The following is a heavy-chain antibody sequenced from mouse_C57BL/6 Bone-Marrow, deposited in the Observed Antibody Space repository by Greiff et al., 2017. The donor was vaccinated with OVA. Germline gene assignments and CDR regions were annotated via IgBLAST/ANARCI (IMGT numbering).Heavy chain of an antibody. V-gene: IGHV2-2*01. Sequence: VQRVESGPGLVQPSQSLSITCTVSGFSLTSYGVHWVRQSPGKGLEWLGVIWSGGSTDYNAAFISRLSISKDNSKSQVFFKMNSLQADDTAIYYCARNENWYVDVWGTGTTVTVSS. J-gene: IGHJ1*03. CDR2: IWSGGST. CDR3: ARNENWYVDV. CDR1: GFSLTSYG.